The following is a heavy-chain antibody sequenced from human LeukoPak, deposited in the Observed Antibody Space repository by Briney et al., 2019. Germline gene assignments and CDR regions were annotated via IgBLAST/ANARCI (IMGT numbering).Heavy chain of an antibody. Sequence: SETLSLTCTVSGGSISSYYWSWIRQPPGKGLEWIGDIYYSGSTNYSPSLKSRVTISVDTSKNQFSLKLSSVTAADTAVYYCARDVRSYYDWYFDLWGRGTLVTVSS. D-gene: IGHD1-26*01. CDR1: GGSISSYY. J-gene: IGHJ2*01. CDR2: IYYSGST. CDR3: ARDVRSYYDWYFDL. V-gene: IGHV4-59*01.